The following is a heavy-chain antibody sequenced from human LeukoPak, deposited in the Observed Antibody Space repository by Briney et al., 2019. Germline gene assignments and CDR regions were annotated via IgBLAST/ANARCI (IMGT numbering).Heavy chain of an antibody. CDR2: IYHSGST. D-gene: IGHD3-16*02. V-gene: IGHV4-38-2*01. CDR1: GYSISSGYY. J-gene: IGHJ5*02. CDR3: ARTYYDYVWGSYRQSVWFDP. Sequence: SETLSLTCAASGYSISSGYYWGWIRQPPGKGLEWIGSIYHSGSTYYNPSLKSRVTISVDTSKNQFSLKLSSVTAADTAVYYCARTYYDYVWGSYRQSVWFDPWGQGTLVTVSS.